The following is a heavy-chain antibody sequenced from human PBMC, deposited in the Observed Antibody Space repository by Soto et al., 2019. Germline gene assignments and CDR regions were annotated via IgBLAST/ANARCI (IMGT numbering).Heavy chain of an antibody. CDR3: ARDRGIAARPNADY. CDR2: ISAYKGST. V-gene: IGHV1-18*01. CDR1: GYTFTSYG. Sequence: ASVKVSCKASGYTFTSYGISWVRQAPGQGLEWMGWISAYKGSTNYAQKLQGRVTMTTDTSTSTAYMELRSLRSDDTAVYYCARDRGIAARPNADYWGQGTLVTVSS. J-gene: IGHJ4*02. D-gene: IGHD6-6*01.